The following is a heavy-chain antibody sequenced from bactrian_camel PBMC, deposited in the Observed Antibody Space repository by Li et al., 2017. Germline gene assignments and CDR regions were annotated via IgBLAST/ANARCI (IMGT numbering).Heavy chain of an antibody. CDR2: IYRGGGST. J-gene: IGHJ4*01. CDR3: AADCPPIVGWDREEY. D-gene: IGHD1*01. V-gene: IGHV3S54*01. CDR1: GLIFIDRF. Sequence: ESGGGSVQTGGSLTLSCTTTGLIFIDRFPVWFRQAPGKQREAVASIYRGGGSTYYADSVKGRFTLSRDNAKDTVNLQMDNLLIEDTATYRCAADCPPIVGWDREEYWGQGTQVTVS.